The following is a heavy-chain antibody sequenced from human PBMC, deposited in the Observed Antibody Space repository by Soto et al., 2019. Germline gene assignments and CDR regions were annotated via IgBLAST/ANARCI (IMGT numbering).Heavy chain of an antibody. J-gene: IGHJ5*02. CDR1: GFTFSSYG. Sequence: QVQLVESGGGVVQPGRSLRLSCAASGFTFSSYGMHWVRQAPGKGLEWVAVISYDGSNKYYADSVKGRFTISRDNSKNTLYLQMNSLRAEDTAVYYCAKVEVPAATLAWFDPWGQGTLVTVSS. CDR3: AKVEVPAATLAWFDP. D-gene: IGHD2-2*01. V-gene: IGHV3-30*18. CDR2: ISYDGSNK.